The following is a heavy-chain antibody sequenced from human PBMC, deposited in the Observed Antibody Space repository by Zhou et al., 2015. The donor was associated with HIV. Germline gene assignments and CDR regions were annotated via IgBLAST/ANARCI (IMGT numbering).Heavy chain of an antibody. CDR2: MNPNSGNT. CDR1: GYTFTSYD. D-gene: IGHD6-19*01. Sequence: QVQLVQSGAEVKKPGASVKVSCKASGYTFTSYDINWVRQATGQGLEWMGWMNPNSGNTGYAQKFQGRVTMTRNTSISTAYMELSSLRSEDTAVYYCARGYSSGWYRIYYYYGMDVWGQGTTVTVSS. CDR3: ARGYSSGWYRIYYYYGMDV. V-gene: IGHV1-8*01. J-gene: IGHJ6*02.